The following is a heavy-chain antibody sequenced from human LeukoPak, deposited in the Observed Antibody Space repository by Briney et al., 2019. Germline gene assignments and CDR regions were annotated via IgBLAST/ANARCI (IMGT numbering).Heavy chain of an antibody. CDR3: ARGCSSTGCYPRTTPYDY. J-gene: IGHJ4*02. D-gene: IGHD2-2*01. Sequence: ASVKVSCKASGYTFTSYGISWVRQAPGQGLEWMGWISAYNGNTNYAQKLQGRVTMTTDTSTSTAYMELRSLRSDDTAVYYCARGCSSTGCYPRTTPYDYWGQGTLVTVSS. CDR2: ISAYNGNT. V-gene: IGHV1-18*01. CDR1: GYTFTSYG.